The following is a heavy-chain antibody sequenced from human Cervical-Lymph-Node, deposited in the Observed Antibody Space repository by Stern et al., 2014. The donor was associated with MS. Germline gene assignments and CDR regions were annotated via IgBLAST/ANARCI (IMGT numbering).Heavy chain of an antibody. CDR2: ISYAGSNK. D-gene: IGHD6-19*01. V-gene: IGHV3-30*03. CDR3: ATLVGSGWYDEMGVTPSDY. J-gene: IGHJ4*02. Sequence: MQLVESGGGVVQPGRSLRLSCAASGFTFSSYGMHWVRQAPGKGLEWVAVISYAGSNKYYAASVKGRFTISRDNSKNTLYLQMNSLRAEDTAVYYCATLVGSGWYDEMGVTPSDYWGQGTLVTVSS. CDR1: GFTFSSYG.